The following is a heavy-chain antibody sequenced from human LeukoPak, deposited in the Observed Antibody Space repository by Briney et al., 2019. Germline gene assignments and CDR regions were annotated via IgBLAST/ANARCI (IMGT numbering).Heavy chain of an antibody. CDR3: ARESGITVAGFDP. CDR1: GGSISSHY. D-gene: IGHD1-14*01. V-gene: IGHV4-59*11. CDR2: IYYSGST. Sequence: SETLSLTCTVSGGSISSHYWSWIRQPPGKGLEWIGYIYYSGSTNYNPSLKSRVTISVDTSKNQFSLKLSSVTAADTGVYYCARESGITVAGFDPWGQGTLVTVSS. J-gene: IGHJ5*02.